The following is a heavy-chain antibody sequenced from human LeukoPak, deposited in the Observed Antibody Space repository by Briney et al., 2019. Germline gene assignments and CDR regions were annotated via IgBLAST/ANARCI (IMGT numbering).Heavy chain of an antibody. CDR3: AKLSGTMIVVVIASHIDY. V-gene: IGHV3-23*01. CDR1: RFTFSSYA. CDR2: ISGSGGST. Sequence: PGGSLRLSCAASRFTFSSYAMSWVRQAPGKGLEWVSAISGSGGSTYYADSVKGRFTISRDNSKNTLYLQMNSLRAEDTAVYYCAKLSGTMIVVVIASHIDYWGQGTLVAVFS. D-gene: IGHD3-22*01. J-gene: IGHJ4*02.